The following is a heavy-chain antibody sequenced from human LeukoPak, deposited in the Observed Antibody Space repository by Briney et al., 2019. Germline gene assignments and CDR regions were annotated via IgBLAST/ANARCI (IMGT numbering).Heavy chain of an antibody. CDR1: GGSFSGYY. Sequence: HSETLSLTCAVYGGSFSGYYWSWIRQPPGKGLEWIGEINHSGSTNYNPSLKSRVTISVDTSKNQFSLKLSSMTAADTAVYYCARGRRTRGYSYGYLVYFDYWGQGTLVTVSS. V-gene: IGHV4-34*01. D-gene: IGHD5-18*01. CDR3: ARGRRTRGYSYGYLVYFDY. J-gene: IGHJ4*02. CDR2: INHSGST.